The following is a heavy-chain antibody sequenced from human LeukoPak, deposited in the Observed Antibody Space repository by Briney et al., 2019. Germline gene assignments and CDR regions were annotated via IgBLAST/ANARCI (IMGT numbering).Heavy chain of an antibody. J-gene: IGHJ4*02. CDR1: GFTFSSYT. D-gene: IGHD3-10*01. Sequence: GGSLRLSCAASGFTFSSYTMNWVRQAPGKGLEWVSSIISSGSYIYYADSVKGRFTISRDNAKNSLYLQMNSLRAEDTALYYCAKDRFGSERLYYFDYWGQGTLVTVSS. CDR3: AKDRFGSERLYYFDY. V-gene: IGHV3-21*04. CDR2: IISSGSYI.